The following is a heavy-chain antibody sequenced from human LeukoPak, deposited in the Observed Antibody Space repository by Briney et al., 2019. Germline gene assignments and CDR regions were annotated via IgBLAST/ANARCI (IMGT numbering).Heavy chain of an antibody. CDR2: IKQGGSEK. D-gene: IGHD5-18*01. CDR1: GFTFSSYR. V-gene: IGHV3-7*01. J-gene: IGHJ4*02. CDR3: ARVFGYSYGYDYFDY. Sequence: GGSLRLSCAASGFTFSSYRMSWVRQAPGKGLEWVANIKQGGSEKYYVDSVKGRFTISRDNAKNSLYLQMNSLRAEDTAVYYCARVFGYSYGYDYFDYWGQGTLVTVSS.